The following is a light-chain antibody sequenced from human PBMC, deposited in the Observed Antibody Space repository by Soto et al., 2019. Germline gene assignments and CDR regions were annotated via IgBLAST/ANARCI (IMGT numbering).Light chain of an antibody. Sequence: QSVLTQPPSASGTPGQRVTISCSGSSSNIGSNTVNWYQQLPGTAPKLLIYSNNQRPSGVPDRFSGSKSCTSASLAISGLQSDDEADYYCAAWDDSLNGVVFGGGTKLTVL. CDR1: SSNIGSNT. CDR2: SNN. V-gene: IGLV1-44*01. CDR3: AAWDDSLNGVV. J-gene: IGLJ2*01.